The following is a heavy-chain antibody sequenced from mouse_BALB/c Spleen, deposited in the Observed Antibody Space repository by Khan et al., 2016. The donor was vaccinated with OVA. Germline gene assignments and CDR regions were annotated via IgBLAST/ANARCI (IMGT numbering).Heavy chain of an antibody. CDR2: ISYSGRT. D-gene: IGHD1-1*01. CDR3: ASSVTMTTVVATDFDY. J-gene: IGHJ2*01. Sequence: EVQLQESGPGLVKPSQSLSLTCTVTGYSITSDYAWNWIRQFPGNKLEWMGYISYSGRTSYNPSLKSRISITRDTSKNQFFLQLNSVTTEDTATYHCASSVTMTTVVATDFDYWGQGTTLTVSS. V-gene: IGHV3-2*02. CDR1: GYSITSDYA.